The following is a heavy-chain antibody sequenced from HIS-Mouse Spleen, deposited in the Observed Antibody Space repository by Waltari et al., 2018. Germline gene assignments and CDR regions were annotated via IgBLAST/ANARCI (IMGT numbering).Heavy chain of an antibody. CDR2: IYYSGST. CDR1: GGSLSRSSYY. Sequence: QLHLQESGPGLVKPSATLSLTCTVSGGSLSRSSYYWGWIRQPPGKGLEWIGSIYYSGSTYYNPSLKSRVTISVDTSKNQFSLKLSSVTAADTAVYYCAREIPYSSSWYDWYFDLWGRGTLVTVSS. J-gene: IGHJ2*01. CDR3: AREIPYSSSWYDWYFDL. D-gene: IGHD6-13*01. V-gene: IGHV4-39*07.